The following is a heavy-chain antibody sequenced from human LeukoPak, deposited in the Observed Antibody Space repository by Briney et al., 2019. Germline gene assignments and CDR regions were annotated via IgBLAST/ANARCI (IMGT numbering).Heavy chain of an antibody. V-gene: IGHV3-11*04. D-gene: IGHD1-14*01. J-gene: IGHJ4*02. CDR1: GFTFSDNY. Sequence: PGGSLRLSCAASGFTFSDNYMSWIRQAPGKGLEWVSYISNTDSTTYYADPVKGRFTISRDNAKNSLYLQMNSLRAEDTAVYYCARARKGYYFDYWGQGALVT. CDR3: ARARKGYYFDY. CDR2: ISNTDSTT.